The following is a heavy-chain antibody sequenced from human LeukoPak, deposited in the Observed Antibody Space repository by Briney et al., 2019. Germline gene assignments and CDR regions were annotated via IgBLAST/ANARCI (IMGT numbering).Heavy chain of an antibody. J-gene: IGHJ3*02. CDR1: GFTFSSYW. D-gene: IGHD4-17*01. CDR2: IKQDGSEK. V-gene: IGHV3-7*01. CDR3: ARDHGDFDAFDI. Sequence: GGSLRLSCAASGFTFSSYWVSCVRHAPGKGLEWVANIKQDGSEKYYVDSVKGRFTISRDNAKNSLYLQMNSLRAEDTAVYYCARDHGDFDAFDIWGQGTMVTVSS.